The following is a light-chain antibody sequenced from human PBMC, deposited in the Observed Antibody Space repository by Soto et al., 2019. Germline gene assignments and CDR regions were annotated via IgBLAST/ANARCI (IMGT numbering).Light chain of an antibody. J-gene: IGKJ1*01. Sequence: EIVLTHSPDTLSLSPCETATLSFSASQTVIHNYLAWHQQKPGQTPRLLVYGASSRATGIPDRFSGSGSGTDFTLTISRLEPEDFAVYYCQQYNNWPMWTFGQGTKVDIK. CDR1: QTVIHNY. CDR3: QQYNNWPMWT. V-gene: IGKV3-20*01. CDR2: GAS.